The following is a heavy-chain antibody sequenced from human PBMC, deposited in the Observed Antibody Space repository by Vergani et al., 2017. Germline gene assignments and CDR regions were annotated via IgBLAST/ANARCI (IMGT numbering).Heavy chain of an antibody. CDR1: GGSISSSNW. D-gene: IGHD2-15*01. CDR2: IYHSGST. V-gene: IGHV4-4*03. Sequence: QVQLQESGPGLVKPPGTLSLTCAVSGGSISSSNWWRWVRQPRGKGLAWIREIYHSGSTSYNPSLKSRVTISVDKSKNQFSLKLSSVNAAATAVYYCARDVGYCSGGSCYSHYFDYWGQGTLVTVSS. J-gene: IGHJ4*02. CDR3: ARDVGYCSGGSCYSHYFDY.